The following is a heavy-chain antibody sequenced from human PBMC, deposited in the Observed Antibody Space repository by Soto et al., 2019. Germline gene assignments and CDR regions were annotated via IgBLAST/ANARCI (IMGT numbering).Heavy chain of an antibody. Sequence: QVQLVQSGAEVKKPGSSVKVSCKASGGTFSSYAISWVRQAPGQGLEWMGGIIPIFGTANYAQKFQGRVTNTADESTSTAYMELSSLRSEDTGVDYCARGGYCTNGVCYGYYYYYYGMDVWGQGTTVTVSS. D-gene: IGHD2-8*01. CDR1: GGTFSSYA. CDR3: ARGGYCTNGVCYGYYYYYYGMDV. CDR2: IIPIFGTA. V-gene: IGHV1-69*01. J-gene: IGHJ6*02.